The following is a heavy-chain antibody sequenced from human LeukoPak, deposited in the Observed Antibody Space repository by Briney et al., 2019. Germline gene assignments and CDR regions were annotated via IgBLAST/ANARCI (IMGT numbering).Heavy chain of an antibody. V-gene: IGHV4-39*01. Sequence: SETLSLTCTVSGGSISSSSYYWGWIRQPPGEGPEWIGSISYSGRTHYNPSLKSRVSISVDTSKNQFSLNLSSVTAADTAVYYCARKKTGATDGLDVWGQGTTVTVSS. D-gene: IGHD1-1*01. CDR1: GGSISSSSYY. CDR2: ISYSGRT. CDR3: ARKKTGATDGLDV. J-gene: IGHJ6*02.